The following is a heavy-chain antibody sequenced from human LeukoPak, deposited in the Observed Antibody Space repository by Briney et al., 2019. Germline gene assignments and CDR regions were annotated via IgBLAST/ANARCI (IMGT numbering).Heavy chain of an antibody. CDR3: AKGRIAAADPGDDYFDY. CDR2: ISSSSSYI. J-gene: IGHJ4*02. CDR1: GFTFSSYS. D-gene: IGHD6-13*01. V-gene: IGHV3-21*04. Sequence: GGSLRLSCAASGFTFSSYSMNWVRQAPGKGLEWVSSISSSSSYIYYADSVKGRFTISRDNSKNTLYLQMNSLRAEDTAVYYCAKGRIAAADPGDDYFDYWGQGTLVTVSS.